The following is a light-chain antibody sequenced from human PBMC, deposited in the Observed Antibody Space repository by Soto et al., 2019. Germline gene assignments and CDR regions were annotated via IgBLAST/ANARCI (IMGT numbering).Light chain of an antibody. Sequence: EIVLTQSPATLSLSPGERATLSCRASQSVNIYLAWYQQKSGQAPRLLIYDASNRATGIPARFSGSGSGTDFTLTISSLEPEDIAVCYCQQRSNWRVTFGGGTKVDIK. V-gene: IGKV3-11*01. J-gene: IGKJ4*01. CDR1: QSVNIY. CDR2: DAS. CDR3: QQRSNWRVT.